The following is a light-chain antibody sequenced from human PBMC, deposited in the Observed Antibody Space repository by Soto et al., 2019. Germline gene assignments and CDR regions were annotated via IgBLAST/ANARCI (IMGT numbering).Light chain of an antibody. CDR2: SAS. CDR3: QQLFDSPIT. V-gene: IGKV1-9*01. J-gene: IGKJ5*01. CDR1: QVISTS. Sequence: DIQLTQSPSFLSPSIGDSVTITCRASQVISTSLAWYQVKPGKAPKLLIYSASTLESVVPSRFSATVSGTEFSLTITSLQPEDFATYYCQQLFDSPITFGQGTRLEF.